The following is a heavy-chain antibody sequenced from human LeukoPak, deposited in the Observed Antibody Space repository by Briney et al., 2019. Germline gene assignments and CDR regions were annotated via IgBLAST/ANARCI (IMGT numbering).Heavy chain of an antibody. J-gene: IGHJ4*02. D-gene: IGHD5-18*01. V-gene: IGHV3-13*01. CDR2: VSAGHHA. CDR3: VREARGYHYTYFDY. CDR1: GFTLGGHD. Sequence: AGGSLRLSCTASGFTLGGHDMHWVRQTTGDGLEWVAAVSAGHHAFYAGSVKGRFTVSREDAKNSLYLQVNSLRAGDTAVYYCVREARGYHYTYFDYWGQGSLVTVSS.